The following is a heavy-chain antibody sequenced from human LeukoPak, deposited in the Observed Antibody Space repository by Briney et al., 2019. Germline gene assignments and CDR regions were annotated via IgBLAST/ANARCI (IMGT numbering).Heavy chain of an antibody. CDR2: IKQDGSEK. CDR3: ARGYCTSTSCYDAFDI. D-gene: IGHD2-2*01. J-gene: IGHJ3*02. V-gene: IGHV3-7*01. CDR1: GFTFSSYW. Sequence: GGSLRLSCAASGFTFSSYWMSWVRQAPGKGLEWVANIKQDGSEKYYVDSVKGRFTISRDNSKNTLFLQLNSLRAEDTAVYYCARGYCTSTSCYDAFDIWGQGTVVTVSS.